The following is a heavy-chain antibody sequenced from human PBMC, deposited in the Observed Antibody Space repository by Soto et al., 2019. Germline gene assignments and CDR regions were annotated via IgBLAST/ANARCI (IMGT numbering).Heavy chain of an antibody. D-gene: IGHD5-18*01. CDR3: ARDEIQIWSYVGSFDS. J-gene: IGHJ4*02. CDR2: IWRNGDNP. V-gene: IGHV3-33*01. Sequence: QVQLVESGGGVVQPGRSLRLSCAASGFTFSNYGMHWVRQTPGRGLEWVAIIWRNGDNPGYGKSVQGRFTVSRDDSKNLLYLQMDSLQVEDTAVYYCARDEIQIWSYVGSFDSWGQGTLVTVSS. CDR1: GFTFSNYG.